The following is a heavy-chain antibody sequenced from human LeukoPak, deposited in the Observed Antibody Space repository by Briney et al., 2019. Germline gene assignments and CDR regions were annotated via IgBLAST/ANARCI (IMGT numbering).Heavy chain of an antibody. CDR2: ISYDGSNK. Sequence: GGSLRLSCAASGFTFSSYGMHWVRQAPGKGLEWVAVISYDGSNKYYADSVKGRFTISRDNSKNTLYLQMNSLRAEDTAVYYCAKDSGDILTDNDWFDPWGQGTLVTVS. CDR3: AKDSGDILTDNDWFDP. D-gene: IGHD3-9*01. J-gene: IGHJ5*02. V-gene: IGHV3-30*18. CDR1: GFTFSSYG.